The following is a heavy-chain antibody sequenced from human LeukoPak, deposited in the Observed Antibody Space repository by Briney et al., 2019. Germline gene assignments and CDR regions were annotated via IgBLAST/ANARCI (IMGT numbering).Heavy chain of an antibody. CDR2: MSPYNGNT. D-gene: IGHD1-7*01. Sequence: ASVKVSCKASGYTFTNYGVSWVRQAPGQGLEWMGWMSPYNGNTSYAQNLQGRVTMTTDTSTSTAYMELRSLRSDDTAVYYCARDQGNWNYAYWGQGTLVTVSS. V-gene: IGHV1-18*04. CDR3: ARDQGNWNYAY. CDR1: GYTFTNYG. J-gene: IGHJ4*02.